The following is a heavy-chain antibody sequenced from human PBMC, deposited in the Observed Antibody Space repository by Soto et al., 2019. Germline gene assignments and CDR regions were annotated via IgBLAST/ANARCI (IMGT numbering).Heavy chain of an antibody. D-gene: IGHD3-10*01. J-gene: IGHJ5*02. CDR2: IYYSGST. V-gene: IGHV4-30-4*01. CDR1: GGFISRCCYY. CDR3: ARLTMVRGVRKPNWFDP. Sequence: LTCTVSGGFISRCCYYWSWIRQPPWKGLEWIGYIYYSGSTYYNPSLKSRVTISVDTSKNQFSLKLSSVTAADTAVYYCARLTMVRGVRKPNWFDPWGQGTLVT.